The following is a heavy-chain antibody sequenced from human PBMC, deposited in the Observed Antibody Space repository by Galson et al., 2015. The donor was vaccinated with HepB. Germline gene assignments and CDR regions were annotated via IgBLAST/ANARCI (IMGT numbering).Heavy chain of an antibody. Sequence: SVKVSCKASGYTFTGYYMHWVRQAPGQGLEWMGRINPNSGGTNYAQKFQGRVTMTRDTSISTAYMELSRLRSDDTAVYYCARDCSGGSCFSRWGQGTLVTVSS. CDR1: GYTFTGYY. J-gene: IGHJ4*02. D-gene: IGHD2-15*01. V-gene: IGHV1-2*06. CDR3: ARDCSGGSCFSR. CDR2: INPNSGGT.